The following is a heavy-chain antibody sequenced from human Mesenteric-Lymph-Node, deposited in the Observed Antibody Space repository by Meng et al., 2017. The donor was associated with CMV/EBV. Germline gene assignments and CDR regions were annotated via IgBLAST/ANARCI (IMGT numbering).Heavy chain of an antibody. J-gene: IGHJ4*02. D-gene: IGHD1-14*01. Sequence: GESLKISCAASGFTVSSNYMSWVRQAPGKGLEWVSVIYSGGSTYYADSVKGRFTISRDNSKNTLYLQMNSLRAEDTAVYYCAKEHTGGGDYWGQGTLVTVSS. V-gene: IGHV3-53*01. CDR1: GFTVSSNY. CDR3: AKEHTGGGDY. CDR2: IYSGGST.